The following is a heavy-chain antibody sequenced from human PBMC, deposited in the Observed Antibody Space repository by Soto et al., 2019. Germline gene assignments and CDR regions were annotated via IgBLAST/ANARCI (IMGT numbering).Heavy chain of an antibody. Sequence: GGSLRLSCAVSGFTFSMYAMHWARQAPGKGLEWVAVTSSDGASKYYADSVKGRFTISRDNSKNTLSLQMNSLRAEDTAVYYCTKANRYCSGANCFTFDYWGLGTLVTVSS. CDR2: TSSDGASK. J-gene: IGHJ4*02. CDR3: TKANRYCSGANCFTFDY. CDR1: GFTFSMYA. D-gene: IGHD2-15*01. V-gene: IGHV3-30*04.